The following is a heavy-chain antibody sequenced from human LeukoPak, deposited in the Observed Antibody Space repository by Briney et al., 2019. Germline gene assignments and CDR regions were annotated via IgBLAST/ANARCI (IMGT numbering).Heavy chain of an antibody. CDR3: AKALWAGGFGESFDL. D-gene: IGHD3-10*01. V-gene: IGHV3-30*02. CDR1: GFTFASHA. J-gene: IGHJ2*01. Sequence: PGGSLRLSCAASGFTFASHAMHWVRQAPSQGLERVACVRYGGSHQDYADSVKGRFTISRDNSKNTLYLQMSSLRPEDTAVYYCAKALWAGGFGESFDLWGRGTLVTVSS. CDR2: VRYGGSHQ.